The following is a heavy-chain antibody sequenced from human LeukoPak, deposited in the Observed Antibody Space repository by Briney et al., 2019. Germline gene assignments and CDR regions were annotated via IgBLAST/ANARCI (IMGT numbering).Heavy chain of an antibody. CDR3: ARGDGYNFFDY. V-gene: IGHV3-53*01. D-gene: IGHD5-24*01. J-gene: IGHJ4*02. CDR1: GFSVTNNY. Sequence: SGGSLRLSCAVSGFSVTNNYMSWVRQATGKGLEWVSVFYVGGATYYADSVKGRFTISRDNSENTLYLQMKSLRAEDTAVYYCARGDGYNFFDYWGQGTLVTVSS. CDR2: FYVGGAT.